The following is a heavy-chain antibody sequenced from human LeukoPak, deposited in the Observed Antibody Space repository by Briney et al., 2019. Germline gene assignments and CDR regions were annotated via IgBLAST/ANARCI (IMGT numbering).Heavy chain of an antibody. CDR3: ARVLYSSSWYYLDY. CDR1: GGSFSGYY. V-gene: IGHV4-34*01. J-gene: IGHJ4*03. Sequence: SVTLSLTCAVYGGSFSGYYWSWLRQPPGKGREWCVDINHSGRTNYNPSLRIRVTISVDTSQIQLTLKLSSVTAAGKAVYYCARVLYSSSWYYLDYWGQGTLVTVSS. CDR2: INHSGRT. D-gene: IGHD6-13*01.